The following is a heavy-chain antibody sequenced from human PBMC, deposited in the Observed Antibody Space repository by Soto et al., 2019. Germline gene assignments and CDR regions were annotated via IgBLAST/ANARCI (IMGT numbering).Heavy chain of an antibody. J-gene: IGHJ6*03. D-gene: IGHD6-13*01. V-gene: IGHV3-30*18. CDR2: ISYDGSNK. Sequence: GGSLRLSCAASGFTFSSYGMHWVRQAPGKGLEWVAVISYDGSNKYYADSVKGRFTISRDNSKNTLYLQMNSLRAEDTAVYYCAKGSLAAGHYYYYYMDVWGKGTTVTVSS. CDR3: AKGSLAAGHYYYYYMDV. CDR1: GFTFSSYG.